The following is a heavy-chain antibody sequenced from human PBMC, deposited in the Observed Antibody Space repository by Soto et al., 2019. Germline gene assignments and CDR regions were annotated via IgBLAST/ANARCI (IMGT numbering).Heavy chain of an antibody. CDR2: ISSSRSTI. CDR3: ARDHAIYGYCSGGSCYYYYYGMDV. CDR1: GFTFSSYS. D-gene: IGHD2-15*01. Sequence: EVQLVESGGGLVQPGGSLRLSCAASGFTFSSYSMNWVRQAPGKGLEWVSYISSSRSTIYYADSVKGRFTISRDNAKNSLYLQMNRLRDEDTAVYYCARDHAIYGYCSGGSCYYYYYGMDVWGQGTTVTVCS. J-gene: IGHJ6*02. V-gene: IGHV3-48*02.